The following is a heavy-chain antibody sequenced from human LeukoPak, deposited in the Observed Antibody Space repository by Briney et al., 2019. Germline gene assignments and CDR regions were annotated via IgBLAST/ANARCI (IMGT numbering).Heavy chain of an antibody. CDR2: ISPGGGTT. J-gene: IGHJ4*02. Sequence: GGSLRLSCAVSGFSFGSEAMSWVRQSPARGLEWVASISPGGGTTYYADYVKGRFTISTDNSKNSLFAQRNSLRAEANATVHFAKSRSGRADWALQIFDNWGQGTLVTVSS. CDR1: GFSFGSEA. V-gene: IGHV3-23*01. D-gene: IGHD6-13*01. CDR3: AKSRSGRADWALQIFDN.